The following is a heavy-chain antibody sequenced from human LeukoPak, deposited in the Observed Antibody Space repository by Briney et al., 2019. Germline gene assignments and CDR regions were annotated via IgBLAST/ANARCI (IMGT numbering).Heavy chain of an antibody. CDR2: IDPNSGGT. D-gene: IGHD3-9*01. V-gene: IGHV1-2*06. CDR3: TRDLTISGPIGI. Sequence: ASVKVSCKASGYTFTGYAMHWVRQAPGQGLEWVGRIDPNSGGTNYAQDFQGRVTITRDTSINTAYMELSRLRYDDTAKYYCTRDLTISGPIGIWGQGTLVTVSA. CDR1: GYTFTGYA. J-gene: IGHJ4*02.